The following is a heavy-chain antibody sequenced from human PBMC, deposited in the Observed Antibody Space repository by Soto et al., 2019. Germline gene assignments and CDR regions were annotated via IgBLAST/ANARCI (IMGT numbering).Heavy chain of an antibody. V-gene: IGHV3-53*02. CDR3: ARGLVGSTTAFDN. D-gene: IGHD3-22*01. Sequence: EVQVVETVGGLIQPGGSLRLSCAASGFTVSRSYMSWVRQAPGKGLEWVSTIYTPGSTYYADSVKGRFTISRDNSKNTLYLQMNSLRADDTAVYYCARGLVGSTTAFDNWGQGTLVTVSS. CDR2: IYTPGST. CDR1: GFTVSRSY. J-gene: IGHJ4*02.